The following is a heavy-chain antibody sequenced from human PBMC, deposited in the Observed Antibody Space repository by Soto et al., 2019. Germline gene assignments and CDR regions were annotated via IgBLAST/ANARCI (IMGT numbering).Heavy chain of an antibody. V-gene: IGHV4-59*01. CDR1: GGSISSYY. CDR3: AGETNYYYYMDV. CDR2: IYYSGST. Sequence: SETLSLTCTVSGGSISSYYWSWIRQPPGKGLEWIGYIYYSGSTNYNPSLKSRVTISVDTSKNQFSLKLSSVTAADTAVYYCAGETNYYYYMDVWGKGTTVTVSS. J-gene: IGHJ6*03.